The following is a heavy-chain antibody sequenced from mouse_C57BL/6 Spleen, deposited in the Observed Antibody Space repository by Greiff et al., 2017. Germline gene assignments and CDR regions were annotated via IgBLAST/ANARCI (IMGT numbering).Heavy chain of an antibody. CDR1: GYTFTSYW. CDR2: IDPSDSEN. V-gene: IGHV1-52*01. Sequence: VQLQQPGAELVRPGSSVKLSCKASGYTFTSYWMHWVKQRPIQGLEWIGNIDPSDSENHYNQKFKDKATLTVDKSSSTAYMQLSILTSEDSAVYYCATYYSNYAAWFAYWGQGTLVTVSA. D-gene: IGHD2-5*01. J-gene: IGHJ3*01. CDR3: ATYYSNYAAWFAY.